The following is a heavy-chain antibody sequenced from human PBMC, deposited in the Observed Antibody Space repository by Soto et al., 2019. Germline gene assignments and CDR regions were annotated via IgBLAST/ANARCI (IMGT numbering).Heavy chain of an antibody. CDR2: INSDGSST. V-gene: IGHV3-74*01. D-gene: IGHD1-26*01. J-gene: IGHJ4*02. CDR1: GFTFSSYW. Sequence: EVQLVESGGGLVQPGGSLRVSCAASGFTFSSYWMHWVRQAPGKGLVWVSRINSDGSSTNYADFVKGRFTISRDNAKNTLYLQMNRLSVEDTAVYYCSRVGGSTWHWGQGTLVTVSS. CDR3: SRVGGSTWH.